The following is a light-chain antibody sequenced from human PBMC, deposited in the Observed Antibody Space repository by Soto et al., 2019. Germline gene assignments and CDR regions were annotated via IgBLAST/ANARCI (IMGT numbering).Light chain of an antibody. J-gene: IGLJ1*01. CDR3: NSYVGSNNYV. V-gene: IGLV3-1*01. Sequence: SYELPQPPSVSVSPGQTASITCSGHKLGDKYVCWFQQKPGQSPVLVIYEVTKRPSGVPDRFSGSKSGNTASLTVSGLQADDEADYYCNSYVGSNNYVFGTGTKGTVL. CDR2: EVT. CDR1: KLGDKY.